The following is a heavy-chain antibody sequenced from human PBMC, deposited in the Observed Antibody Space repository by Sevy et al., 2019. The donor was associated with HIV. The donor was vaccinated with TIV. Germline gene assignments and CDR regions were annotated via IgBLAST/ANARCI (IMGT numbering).Heavy chain of an antibody. V-gene: IGHV4-59*08. CDR2: IYYNGNT. Sequence: SETLSLTCTVSSGSITSLYWGWIRQPPGKGLEWIANIYYNGNTNYNPSLKSRVTISLDTSKNQFSLSLSSVTAADTAIYYCAGENAWSRGFSWGQGTLVTVSS. CDR3: AGENAWSRGFS. J-gene: IGHJ5*02. D-gene: IGHD6-19*01. CDR1: SGSITSLY.